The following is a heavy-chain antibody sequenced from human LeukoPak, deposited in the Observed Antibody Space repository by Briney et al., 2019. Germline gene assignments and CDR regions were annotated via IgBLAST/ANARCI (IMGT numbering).Heavy chain of an antibody. CDR1: GFTFSSYA. V-gene: IGHV3-23*01. CDR3: ARFRYGDSYFDY. Sequence: GGSLRLSCAASGFTFSSYAMSWVRQAPGKGLEWVSAISGSGGSTYYADSVKGRFTISRDNSKNTLHLQMNSLRAEDTAVYYCARFRYGDSYFDYWGQGTLVTVSS. CDR2: ISGSGGST. J-gene: IGHJ4*02. D-gene: IGHD4-17*01.